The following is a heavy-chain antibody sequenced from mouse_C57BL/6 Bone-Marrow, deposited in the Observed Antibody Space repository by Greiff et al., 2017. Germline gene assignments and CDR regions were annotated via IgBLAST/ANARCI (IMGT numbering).Heavy chain of an antibody. D-gene: IGHD4-1*01. CDR3: ARWELGRIDD. V-gene: IGHV1-42*01. CDR1: GYSFTGYY. CDR2: INPSTGGT. Sequence: VQLQQSGPELVKPGASVKISCKASGYSFTGYYMNWVKQSPEKSLEWIGEINPSTGGTTYNQKFKAKATLTVDKSSSTAYMQLKSLTSEDSAVYYCARWELGRIDDWGQGTTLTVSS. J-gene: IGHJ2*01.